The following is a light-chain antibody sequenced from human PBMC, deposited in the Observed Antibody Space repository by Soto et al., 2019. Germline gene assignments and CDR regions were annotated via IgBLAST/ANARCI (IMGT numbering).Light chain of an antibody. CDR3: QQYGGSPRT. CDR2: DAS. V-gene: IGKV3-20*01. Sequence: EVVLTQSPGTLSLSPGERATLSCRASQSISQSLAWYQQRPGQSPRPLIYDASRRATGIPDRFTGSGFGTDFTLTISRLAPEDLAVYYCQQYGGSPRTFGQGTKVELK. J-gene: IGKJ1*01. CDR1: QSISQS.